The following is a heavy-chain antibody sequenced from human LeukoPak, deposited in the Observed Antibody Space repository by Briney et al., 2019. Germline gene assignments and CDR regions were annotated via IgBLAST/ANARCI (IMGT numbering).Heavy chain of an antibody. J-gene: IGHJ3*02. D-gene: IGHD6-19*01. CDR2: LNPKSGGT. Sequence: GASVKVSCKASGYFFSAYYIHWVRQAPGQGLEWMGWLNPKSGGTNYAQKFQGRVTMTRDTSISTAYMELSRLRSDDTAVYYCARRLVLFWNDAFDIWGQGTMVTVSS. CDR3: ARRLVLFWNDAFDI. V-gene: IGHV1-2*02. CDR1: GYFFSAYY.